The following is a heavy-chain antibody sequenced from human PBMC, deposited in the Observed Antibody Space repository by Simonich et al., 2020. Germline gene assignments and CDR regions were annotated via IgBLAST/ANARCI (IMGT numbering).Heavy chain of an antibody. J-gene: IGHJ4*02. CDR3: ARGGLYFDY. D-gene: IGHD2-15*01. CDR1: GGSISSYY. V-gene: IGHV4-59*01. CDR2: IFYRGST. Sequence: QVQLQESGPGLVKPSETLSLPCTVSGGSISSYYWGWIRQPPGKGQEWIGDIFYRGSTNYNHSLKSRVTISVDTSKNQFSLKLSSVTAADTAVYYCARGGLYFDYWGQGTLVTVSS.